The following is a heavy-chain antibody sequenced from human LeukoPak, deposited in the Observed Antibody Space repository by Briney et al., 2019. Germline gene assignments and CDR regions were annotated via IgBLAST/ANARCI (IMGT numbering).Heavy chain of an antibody. CDR3: AKDEGGTLGAPYPALDI. CDR2: ISGGGSP. J-gene: IGHJ3*02. CDR1: GFIFNNYA. V-gene: IGHV3-23*01. D-gene: IGHD1-7*01. Sequence: GGSLRLSRAASGFIFNNYAMYWVRQAAGKGLEWVSGISGGGSPYYAQSLKGRFTISRDNSKNTLYLQMNSLRAEDTAIYYCAKDEGGTLGAPYPALDIWGQGTKVTVSS.